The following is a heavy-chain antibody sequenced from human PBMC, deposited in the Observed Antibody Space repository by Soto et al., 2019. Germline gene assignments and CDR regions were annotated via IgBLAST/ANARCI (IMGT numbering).Heavy chain of an antibody. CDR2: IYPGDSDT. J-gene: IGHJ4*02. V-gene: IGHV5-51*01. CDR1: GYSFISYW. Sequence: GESLKISCKASGYSFISYWIAWVRQMPGKGLEWMGIIYPGDSDTRYSPSFQGQVTISVDRSISTAYLQWTSLKASDTAMYYCAGQRGDGQYSLDSWAQGTLVTVSS. D-gene: IGHD2-15*01. CDR3: AGQRGDGQYSLDS.